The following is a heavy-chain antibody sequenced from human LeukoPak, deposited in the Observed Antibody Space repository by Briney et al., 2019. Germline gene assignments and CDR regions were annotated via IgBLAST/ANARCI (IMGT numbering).Heavy chain of an antibody. Sequence: GRSLRLSCVASGFTFDDYAMHWVRHAPGKGLEWVSGISWDSGSIGYADSVKGRFTISRDNAKNSLYLQMNSLRAEDMALYYCAKDGQGMATIGGKFDYWGQGTLVTVSS. J-gene: IGHJ4*02. V-gene: IGHV3-9*03. CDR2: ISWDSGSI. D-gene: IGHD5-24*01. CDR1: GFTFDDYA. CDR3: AKDGQGMATIGGKFDY.